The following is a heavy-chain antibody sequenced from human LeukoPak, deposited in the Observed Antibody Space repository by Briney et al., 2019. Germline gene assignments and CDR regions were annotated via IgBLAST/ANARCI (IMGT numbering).Heavy chain of an antibody. CDR3: ARSENYDFWSGYYGEAFDI. CDR1: GYTFSSYA. V-gene: IGHV7-4-1*02. CDR2: INTNTGNP. Sequence: ASVKVSCKASGYTFSSYAVNWVRQAPGQGLEWMGWINTNTGNPTYAQGFTGRFVFSLDTSVNTAYLQISSLKAGDTAVYYCARSENYDFWSGYYGEAFDIWGQGTVVTVSS. D-gene: IGHD3-3*01. J-gene: IGHJ3*02.